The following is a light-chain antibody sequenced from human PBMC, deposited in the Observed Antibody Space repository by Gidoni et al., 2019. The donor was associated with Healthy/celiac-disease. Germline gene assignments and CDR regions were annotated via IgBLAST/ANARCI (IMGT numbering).Light chain of an antibody. CDR3: QHSYSTPLT. CDR2: AAS. Sequence: DSQMTQSPSPPSASVGDRVTITCRASQSSSSYLNWYQQKPGTAPKLLIYAASSLQSGVPSRVSGSVSGTDFPLTISRLQPDDFASYYCQHSYSTPLTFGGXTKVEIK. J-gene: IGKJ4*01. CDR1: QSSSSY. V-gene: IGKV1-39*01.